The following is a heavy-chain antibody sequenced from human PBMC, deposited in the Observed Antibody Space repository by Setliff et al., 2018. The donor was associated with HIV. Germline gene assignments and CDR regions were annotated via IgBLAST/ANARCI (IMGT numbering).Heavy chain of an antibody. Sequence: GGSLRLSCAASGFTFSSYSMNWVRQAPGKGLEWVSYTSSSSYTHYADSVKGRFTISRDNVKNSLYLQMNSLRAEDTAVYYCARDRYSGSSTDYWGQGTLVTVSS. CDR1: GFTFSSYS. CDR3: ARDRYSGSSTDY. J-gene: IGHJ4*02. V-gene: IGHV3-21*01. D-gene: IGHD1-26*01. CDR2: TSSSSYT.